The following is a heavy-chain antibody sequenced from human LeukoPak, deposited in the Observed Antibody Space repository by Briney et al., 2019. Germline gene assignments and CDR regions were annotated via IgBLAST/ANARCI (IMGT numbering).Heavy chain of an antibody. D-gene: IGHD2-15*01. CDR1: GGSISSSNW. V-gene: IGHV4-4*02. Sequence: SETLSLTCAVSGGSISSSNWWSWVRQPPGKGLGWIGEIYHSGSTNYNPSLKSRVTISVDKSKNQFSLKLSSVTAADTAVYYCAGSGYCSGGSCSGGAFDIWGQGTMVTVSS. J-gene: IGHJ3*02. CDR3: AGSGYCSGGSCSGGAFDI. CDR2: IYHSGST.